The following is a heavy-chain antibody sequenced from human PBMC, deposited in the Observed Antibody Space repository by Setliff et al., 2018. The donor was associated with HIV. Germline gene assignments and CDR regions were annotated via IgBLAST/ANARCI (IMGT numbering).Heavy chain of an antibody. J-gene: IGHJ4*02. CDR1: GGSMSRFY. CDR3: ARAEGDAYNSLPYFDS. CDR2: VYSTGSI. Sequence: SETLSLTCTVSGGSMSRFYWTWIRQPPGKGLEWIGFVYSTGSINYSPSFRGRLTISLDTSENQFSLHLTSVTAADTAVYYCARAEGDAYNSLPYFDSWGPGALVTVPQ. D-gene: IGHD1-1*01. V-gene: IGHV4-59*01.